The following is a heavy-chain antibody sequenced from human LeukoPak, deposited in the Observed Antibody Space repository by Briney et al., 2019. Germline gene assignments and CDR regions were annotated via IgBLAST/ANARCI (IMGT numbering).Heavy chain of an antibody. J-gene: IGHJ5*02. CDR2: IYYSGST. Sequence: PSETLSLTCTVSGGSISSSSYYWGWIRQPPGKGLEWIGSIYYSGSTYYNPSLKNRVTISVDTSKNQFSLKLSSVTAADTAVYYCAGLSSGWTNHNWFDPWGQGTLVTVSS. D-gene: IGHD6-19*01. V-gene: IGHV4-39*01. CDR3: AGLSSGWTNHNWFDP. CDR1: GGSISSSSYY.